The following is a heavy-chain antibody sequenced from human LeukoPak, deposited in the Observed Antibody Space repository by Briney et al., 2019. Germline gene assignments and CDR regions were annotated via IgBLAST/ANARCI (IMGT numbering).Heavy chain of an antibody. CDR1: GFTFSSYG. CDR3: AKDDSSGYYSLDYFDY. CDR2: ISYDGSNK. D-gene: IGHD3-22*01. J-gene: IGHJ4*02. Sequence: HPGGSLRLSCAASGFTFSSYGMHWVRQAPGKGLEWVAVISYDGSNKYYADSVKGRFTISRDNSKNTLYLQMNSLRAEDTAVNYCAKDDSSGYYSLDYFDYWGQGTLVTVSS. V-gene: IGHV3-30*18.